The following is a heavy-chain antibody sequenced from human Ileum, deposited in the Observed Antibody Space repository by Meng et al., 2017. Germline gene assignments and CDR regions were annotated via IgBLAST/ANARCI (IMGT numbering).Heavy chain of an antibody. CDR1: GLTFNCYA. CDR2: ISTSGSNT. CDR3: ANFDWNDGKTCD. Sequence: VVWLCAGVVFVLPVGSLCRSCQAAGLTFNCYAMGWDRQGPGQGLEWVSAISTSGSNTSYADSFRGRFTISRDNSKNTLFLQMNSLRVDDTAVYYCANFDWNDGKTCDWGQGTLVTVSS. V-gene: IGHV3-23*05. D-gene: IGHD1-1*01. J-gene: IGHJ4*02.